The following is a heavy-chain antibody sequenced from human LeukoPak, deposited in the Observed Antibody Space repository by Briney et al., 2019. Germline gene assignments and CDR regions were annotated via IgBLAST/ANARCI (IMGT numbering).Heavy chain of an antibody. D-gene: IGHD3-16*02. CDR2: IYYSGST. Sequence: SETLSLTCTVSGGSISSGDYYWNWIRQPPGKGLEWIGYIYYSGSTYYNPSLKSRVTISVDTSKNQFSLKLSSVTAADTAVYYCARAPAYGYVWGSYRHIAFDYWGQGTLVTVSS. CDR1: GGSISSGDYY. V-gene: IGHV4-30-4*01. J-gene: IGHJ4*02. CDR3: ARAPAYGYVWGSYRHIAFDY.